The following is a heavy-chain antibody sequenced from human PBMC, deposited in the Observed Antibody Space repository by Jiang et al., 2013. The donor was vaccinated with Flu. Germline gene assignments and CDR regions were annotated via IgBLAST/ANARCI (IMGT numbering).Heavy chain of an antibody. CDR2: IYPGDSDT. D-gene: IGHD3-10*01. CDR3: ARQTGVGSGPIPGY. Sequence: IYPGDSDTRYSPPSQGQVTISADKSISTAYLQWSSLKASDTAMYYCARQTGVGSGPIPGYWGQGTLVTVSS. V-gene: IGHV5-51*01. J-gene: IGHJ4*02.